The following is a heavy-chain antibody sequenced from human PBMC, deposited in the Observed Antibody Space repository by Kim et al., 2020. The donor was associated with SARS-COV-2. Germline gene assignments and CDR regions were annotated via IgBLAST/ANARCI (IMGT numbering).Heavy chain of an antibody. CDR2: IYPGDSYT. CDR1: GYSFTSYW. D-gene: IGHD3-10*01. J-gene: IGHJ6*02. Sequence: GESLKISCKGSGYSFTSYWIGWVRQMPGKGLEWMGIIYPGDSYTRYSPSFQGQVTISADKSISTAYLQWSSLKASDTAMYYCARQPLEHYYGSGSYYYGMDVWGQGTTVTVSS. V-gene: IGHV5-51*01. CDR3: ARQPLEHYYGSGSYYYGMDV.